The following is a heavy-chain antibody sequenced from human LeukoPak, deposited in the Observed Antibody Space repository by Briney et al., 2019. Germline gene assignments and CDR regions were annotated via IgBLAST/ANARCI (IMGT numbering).Heavy chain of an antibody. J-gene: IGHJ4*02. CDR3: ASMIVVVNGFDY. D-gene: IGHD3-22*01. V-gene: IGHV4-30-4*01. CDR2: IYYSGNT. CDR1: GGSISSGDYY. Sequence: PSETLSLTCTVSGGSISSGDYYWSWIRQPPGKGLEWIGYIYYSGNTYYNPSLKSRVTISIDTSKNQFSLKPSSVTAADTAMYYCASMIVVVNGFDYWGQGTLVTVSS.